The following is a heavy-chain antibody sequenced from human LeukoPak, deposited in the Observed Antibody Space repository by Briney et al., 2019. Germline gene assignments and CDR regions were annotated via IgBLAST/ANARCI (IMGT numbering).Heavy chain of an antibody. J-gene: IGHJ4*02. D-gene: IGHD4-23*01. Sequence: GGSLRLSCAASGFTFTRYDMHWVRQAPGKGLEWVAVISNDENNKDYGNSVKGRFTIARDNSKNTLFLQMNSLRVEDTAVYYCVLGHYGGLFDNWGQGALGIVSS. CDR3: VLGHYGGLFDN. V-gene: IGHV3-30-3*01. CDR1: GFTFTRYD. CDR2: ISNDENNK.